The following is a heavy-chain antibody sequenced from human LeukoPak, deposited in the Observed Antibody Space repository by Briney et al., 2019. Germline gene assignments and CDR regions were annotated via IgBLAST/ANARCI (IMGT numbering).Heavy chain of an antibody. D-gene: IGHD3-10*01. Sequence: ASVKVSCKASGYTFTGYYMHWVRQAPGQGLEWMGWINPNSGGTNYAQKFQGRVTMTRDTSISTAYMELSRLRSDDTAVYYCARDPGFVVSEHYFDYGGQGTLVTVSS. CDR2: INPNSGGT. V-gene: IGHV1-2*02. CDR1: GYTFTGYY. J-gene: IGHJ4*02. CDR3: ARDPGFVVSEHYFDY.